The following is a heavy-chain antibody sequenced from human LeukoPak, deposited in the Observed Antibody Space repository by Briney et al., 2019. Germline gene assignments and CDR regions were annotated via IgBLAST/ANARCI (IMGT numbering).Heavy chain of an antibody. CDR3: ARWVTTVAANDAFDI. D-gene: IGHD4-23*01. CDR2: VYYSGRT. Sequence: SETLSLTCTVSGGSISTYYWSWIRQPPGKGLEWIGYVYYSGRTYYNPSLKSRVSISVDTSKNQFSLKLTSVTAADTAVYYCARWVTTVAANDAFDIWGQGTMVTVSS. J-gene: IGHJ3*02. V-gene: IGHV4-59*01. CDR1: GGSISTYY.